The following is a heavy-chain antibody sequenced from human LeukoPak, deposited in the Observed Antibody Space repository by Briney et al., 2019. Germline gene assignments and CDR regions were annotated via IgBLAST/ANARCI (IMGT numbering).Heavy chain of an antibody. CDR2: VIPTLGIA. V-gene: IGHV1-69*04. Sequence: SVKVSCKASGGTFSSYFISWVRQAPGQGLEWGGRVIPTLGIANYAQSFQGRVTITADKSTGTAYMELSSLRSEDTAVYYCAREYGGTYSYGYYYWGQGTLVSVSS. CDR3: AREYGGTYSYGYYY. D-gene: IGHD5-18*01. CDR1: GGTFSSYF. J-gene: IGHJ4*02.